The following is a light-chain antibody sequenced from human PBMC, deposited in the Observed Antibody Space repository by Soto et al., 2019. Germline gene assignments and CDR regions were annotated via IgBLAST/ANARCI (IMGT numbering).Light chain of an antibody. Sequence: QSALTQPPSASGSPGQSVTISCTGTSSDVGGYNYVSWYQQHPDKAPKLMIYDVAKRPSGVPDRFSGSKSGNTASLTVSGLQADDEADYYCSSYTGSNNLFGGGTKVTVL. CDR3: SSYTGSNNL. CDR2: DVA. V-gene: IGLV2-8*01. J-gene: IGLJ2*01. CDR1: SSDVGGYNY.